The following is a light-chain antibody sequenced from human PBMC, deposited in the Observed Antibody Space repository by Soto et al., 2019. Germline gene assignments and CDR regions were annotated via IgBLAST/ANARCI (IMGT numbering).Light chain of an antibody. CDR2: AAS. Sequence: DIHMTHSPSSLSSSLGDRVTITCRASQSISSYLNWYQQKPGKAPKLLIYAASSLQSGVPSRFSGSGSGTDFTLTISSLQPEDFATYYCQQSYSTLWTFGQGTKVDIK. CDR3: QQSYSTLWT. CDR1: QSISSY. V-gene: IGKV1-39*01. J-gene: IGKJ1*01.